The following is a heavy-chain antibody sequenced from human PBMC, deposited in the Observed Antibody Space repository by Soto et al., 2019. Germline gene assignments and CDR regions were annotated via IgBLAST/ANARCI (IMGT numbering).Heavy chain of an antibody. Sequence: GGSLRLSCAASGFTFSSYAMSWVRQAPGKGLEWVSAISGSGGSTYYADSVKGRFTISRDNSKNTLYLQMNSLRAEDTAVYYCAKDWVTFGGVNGPIDYWGQGTLVTVSS. CDR1: GFTFSSYA. D-gene: IGHD3-16*01. CDR2: ISGSGGST. J-gene: IGHJ4*02. CDR3: AKDWVTFGGVNGPIDY. V-gene: IGHV3-23*01.